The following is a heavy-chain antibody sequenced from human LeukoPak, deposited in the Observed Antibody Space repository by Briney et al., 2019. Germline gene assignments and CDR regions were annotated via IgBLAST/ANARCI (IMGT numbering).Heavy chain of an antibody. CDR1: GLTFSTSG. CDR2: IGPTGSDR. J-gene: IGHJ4*02. CDR3: ATETNGRHYDY. Sequence: GGSLRLSCTASGLTFSTSGFTWVRQAPGKGLEWVASIGPTGSDRYHADSIKGRFTISRDNANNFLYLQMNSLRAEDTAVYYCATETNGRHYDYWGQGTLLTVSS. V-gene: IGHV3-21*06. D-gene: IGHD1-14*01.